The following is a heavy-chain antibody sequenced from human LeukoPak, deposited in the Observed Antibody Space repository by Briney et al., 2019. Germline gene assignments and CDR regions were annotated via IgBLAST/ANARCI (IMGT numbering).Heavy chain of an antibody. CDR1: GFTFSSYG. CDR3: ANLIAFGGVIPRGPFDY. D-gene: IGHD3-16*02. J-gene: IGHJ4*02. Sequence: GGSLRLSCAASGFTFSSYGMHWVRQAPGKGLEWVAVISYDGSNKYYAGSVKGRFTISRDNSKNTLYLQMNSLRAEDTAVYYCANLIAFGGVIPRGPFDYWGQGTLVTVSS. V-gene: IGHV3-30*18. CDR2: ISYDGSNK.